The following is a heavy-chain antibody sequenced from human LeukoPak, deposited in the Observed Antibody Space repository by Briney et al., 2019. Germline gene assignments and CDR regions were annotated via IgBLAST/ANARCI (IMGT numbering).Heavy chain of an antibody. Sequence: SGPTLVNPTLNLTLTCTFSGFSLSSTGMGVGWIREPPGKALEWLALIYWDDDKRYSPSLKTRLTITKDTSKNQVVLTMTNMDPVDTATYYCAHSVNYGGKWGDRFDYWGQGTLVTGSS. CDR3: AHSVNYGGKWGDRFDY. J-gene: IGHJ4*02. CDR2: IYWDDDK. V-gene: IGHV2-5*02. D-gene: IGHD4-23*01. CDR1: GFSLSSTGMG.